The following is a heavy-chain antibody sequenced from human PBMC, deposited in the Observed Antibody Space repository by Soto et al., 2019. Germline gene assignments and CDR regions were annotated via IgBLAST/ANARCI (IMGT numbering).Heavy chain of an antibody. CDR2: IYSGGST. V-gene: IGHV3-53*04. J-gene: IGHJ6*03. CDR1: GFTVSSNY. D-gene: IGHD4-4*01. CDR3: ARVPTVASLYYYYDMDV. Sequence: EVQLVESGGGLVQPGGSLRLSCAASGFTVSSNYMSWVRQAPGKGLEWVSVIYSGGSTYYADSVKGRFTISRHNSKNTLYLQMNSLRGEDTAVYYCARVPTVASLYYYYDMDVWGKGTTVTVSS.